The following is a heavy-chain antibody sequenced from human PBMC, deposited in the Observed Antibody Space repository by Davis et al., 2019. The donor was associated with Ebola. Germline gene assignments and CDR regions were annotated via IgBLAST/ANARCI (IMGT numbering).Heavy chain of an antibody. Sequence: GGSLRLSCAASGFTFSRYSMSWIRQAPGKGLEWVSYISSSGSTIYYADSVKGRFTISRDNAKNSLYLQMNSLRAEDTAVYYWAGGPSLEWLSSLYYYGMDVWGQGTTVTVSS. CDR2: ISSSGSTI. D-gene: IGHD3-3*02. CDR3: AGGPSLEWLSSLYYYGMDV. CDR1: GFTFSRYS. J-gene: IGHJ6*02. V-gene: IGHV3-48*04.